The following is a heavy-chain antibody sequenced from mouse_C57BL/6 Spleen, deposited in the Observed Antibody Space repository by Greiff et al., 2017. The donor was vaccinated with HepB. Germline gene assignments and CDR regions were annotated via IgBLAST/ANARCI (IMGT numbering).Heavy chain of an antibody. Sequence: EVQLQESGPGLVKPSQSLSLTCSVTGYSITSGYYWNWIRQFPGNKLEWMGYISYDGSNNYNPSLKNRISITRDTSKNQFFLKLNSVTTEDTATYYCAREGYGNSLDYWGQGTTLTVSS. CDR2: ISYDGSN. J-gene: IGHJ2*01. V-gene: IGHV3-6*01. D-gene: IGHD2-1*01. CDR1: GYSITSGYY. CDR3: AREGYGNSLDY.